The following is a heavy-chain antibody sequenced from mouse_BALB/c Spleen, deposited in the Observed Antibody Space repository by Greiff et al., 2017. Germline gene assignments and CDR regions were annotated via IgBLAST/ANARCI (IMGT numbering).Heavy chain of an antibody. D-gene: IGHD2-3*01. CDR3: TRGDDGYYGGVYAMDY. CDR1: GYTFTSYY. J-gene: IGHJ4*01. CDR2: INPSNGGT. Sequence: VKLQESGAELVKPGASVKLSCKASGYTFTSYYMYWVKQRPGQGLEWIGEINPSNGGTNFNEKFKSKATLTVDKSSSTAYMQLSSLTSEDSAVYYCTRGDDGYYGGVYAMDYWGQGTSVTVSS. V-gene: IGHV1S81*02.